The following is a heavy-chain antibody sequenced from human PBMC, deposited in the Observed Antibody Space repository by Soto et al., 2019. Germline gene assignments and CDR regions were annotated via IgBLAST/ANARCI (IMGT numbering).Heavy chain of an antibody. D-gene: IGHD3-22*01. CDR1: GGTFSSYA. Sequence: QVQLVQSGAEVKKPGSSVKVSCKASGGTFSSYAISWVRQAPGQGLEWMGGIIPIFGTANYAQKFQGRVTITADKSTSTAYMELSSLRSEDTAVYYCARDRYYYASSGYFLDYWGQGTLVTVSS. CDR2: IIPIFGTA. J-gene: IGHJ4*02. V-gene: IGHV1-69*06. CDR3: ARDRYYYASSGYFLDY.